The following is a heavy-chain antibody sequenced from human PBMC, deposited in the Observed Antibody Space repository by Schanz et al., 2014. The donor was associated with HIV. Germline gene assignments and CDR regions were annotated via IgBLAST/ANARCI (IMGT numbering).Heavy chain of an antibody. D-gene: IGHD2-21*02. CDR1: GGTFINYA. CDR2: ITPLFGTS. Sequence: QVQLVQSGAEVKKPGSSVKVFCRASGGTFINYAFSWVRQAPGQGLEWMGGITPLFGTSNYAQKFQGRVTITADKSTSTVYMDLSSLRSEDSAVYYCARTYTGDWSTGADWGQGTLVTVSS. J-gene: IGHJ4*02. V-gene: IGHV1-69*06. CDR3: ARTYTGDWSTGAD.